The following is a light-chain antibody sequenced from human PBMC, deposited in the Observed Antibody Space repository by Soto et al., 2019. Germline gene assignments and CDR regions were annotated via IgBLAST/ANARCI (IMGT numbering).Light chain of an antibody. CDR3: QQYNDWVT. CDR1: QGIGST. CDR2: DSY. J-gene: IGKJ5*01. V-gene: IGKV3-15*01. Sequence: EIVLSQSASTLSVSTGERVTLSCRASQGIGSTLAWYLQQPGQAPGLLIYDSYIRATGVPARFSGTRSGTEFTLTISGLQSEDFALYYCQQYNDWVTFGQGTRLEIK.